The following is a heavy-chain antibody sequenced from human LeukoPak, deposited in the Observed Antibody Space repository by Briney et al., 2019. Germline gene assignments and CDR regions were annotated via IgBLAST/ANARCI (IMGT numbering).Heavy chain of an antibody. CDR1: GFTFRDYF. D-gene: IGHD3-10*01. CDR2: ISDSGRNT. J-gene: IGHJ5*02. V-gene: IGHV3-11*03. CDR3: ARSRGGWFDP. Sequence: PGWSLRLSCAASGFTFRDYFLSWIRQAPGKGLEWVSSISDSGRNTNYADSVKGRFTTSRDNAKNSLFLEMNSLRGEDTAVYYCARSRGGWFDPWGQGTLVTVSS.